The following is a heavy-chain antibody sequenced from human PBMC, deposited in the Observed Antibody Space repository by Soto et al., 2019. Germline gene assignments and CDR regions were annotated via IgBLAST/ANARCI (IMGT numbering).Heavy chain of an antibody. CDR2: VAPSGTT. J-gene: IGHJ6*02. V-gene: IGHV4-31*03. Sequence: QVQLQESGPGLVKPSQTLSLTCTVSGDSISVGYYWSWIRQHPGKGREWIGYVAPSGTTYYNPSLKSRVSISTDTSKNQFSLEVSSVTAADTAVYYCARDRGSYGMDVWGQGTTVTVSS. CDR3: ARDRGSYGMDV. CDR1: GDSISVGYY.